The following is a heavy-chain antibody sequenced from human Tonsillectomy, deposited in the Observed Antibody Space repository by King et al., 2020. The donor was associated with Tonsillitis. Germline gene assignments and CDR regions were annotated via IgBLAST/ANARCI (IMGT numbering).Heavy chain of an antibody. V-gene: IGHV3-9*01. CDR1: GFPFDDYA. J-gene: IGHJ4*02. CDR2: LIWNGGGI. Sequence: VQLVESGGGLVQPGGSLKLSCAASGFPFDDYAFPGVRKAPGKGLEWFSGLIWNGGGIGFRDSLKGRFTFSEDNAKNSLYLKMNSLRAEDTALYYCAKADAPRNYGSGSFDYWGQGTLVTVSS. CDR3: AKADAPRNYGSGSFDY. D-gene: IGHD3-10*01.